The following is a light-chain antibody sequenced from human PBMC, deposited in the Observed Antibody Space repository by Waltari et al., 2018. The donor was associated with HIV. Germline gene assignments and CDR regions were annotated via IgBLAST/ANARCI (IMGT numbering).Light chain of an antibody. J-gene: IGLJ1*01. V-gene: IGLV1-47*01. CDR2: RNT. Sequence: QSVLTQPPSAPATPGQRITISCYGGNSNIEGNYVHWYQQLPGTAPKVFIYRNTQRPSGVPDRFSGSKSGTSASLIISGLRSGDEADYYCASWDDSLNAFVFGTGTKVTVL. CDR1: NSNIEGNY. CDR3: ASWDDSLNAFV.